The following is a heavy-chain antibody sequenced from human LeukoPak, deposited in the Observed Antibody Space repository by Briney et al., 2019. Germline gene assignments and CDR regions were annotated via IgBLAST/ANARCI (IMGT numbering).Heavy chain of an antibody. J-gene: IGHJ4*02. Sequence: SETLSLTCTVSGGSISSSSYYWGWVRQPQGKGLEWIGSIYYSGSTYYNPSLKSRVTISVDTSKNQFSLKLSSVTAADTAVYYCARRSGSYLYFDYWGQGTLVTVSS. D-gene: IGHD1-26*01. CDR2: IYYSGST. CDR3: ARRSGSYLYFDY. V-gene: IGHV4-39*01. CDR1: GGSISSSSYY.